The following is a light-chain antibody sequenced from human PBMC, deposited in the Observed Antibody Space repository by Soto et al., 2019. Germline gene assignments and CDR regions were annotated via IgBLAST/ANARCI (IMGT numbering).Light chain of an antibody. CDR1: SSDVGGYNY. V-gene: IGLV2-14*01. J-gene: IGLJ1*01. CDR2: EFT. Sequence: QSALIQPASVSGSPGQSITISCTGTSSDVGGYNYVSWYQQHPGKAPKLILYEFTNRPSGVSNRFSGSKSGNAASLTISGLQAEDEADYYCNSYTTSGTLYVFGTGTKLTVL. CDR3: NSYTTSGTLYV.